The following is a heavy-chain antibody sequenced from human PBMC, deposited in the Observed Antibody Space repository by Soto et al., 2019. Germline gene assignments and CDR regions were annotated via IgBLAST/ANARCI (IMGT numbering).Heavy chain of an antibody. CDR2: IIPIFGTA. J-gene: IGHJ6*02. D-gene: IGHD3-10*01. V-gene: IGHV1-69*13. CDR3: ARTSQTYGSGINYYGMDV. Sequence: GASVKVSCKASGGTFSSYAISWVRQAPGQGLEWMGGIIPIFGTANYAQKFQGRVTITADESTSTAYMELSSLRSEDTAVYHCARTSQTYGSGINYYGMDVWGQGTTVTVSS. CDR1: GGTFSSYA.